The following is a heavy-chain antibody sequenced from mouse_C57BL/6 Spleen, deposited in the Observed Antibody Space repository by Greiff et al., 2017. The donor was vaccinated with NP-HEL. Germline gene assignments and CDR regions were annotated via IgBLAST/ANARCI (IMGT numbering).Heavy chain of an antibody. J-gene: IGHJ4*01. CDR1: GFNIKDYY. CDR3: ARWLLLYAMDY. D-gene: IGHD2-3*01. Sequence: DVKLVESGAELVKPGASFHFSFTASGFNIKDYYMHWVKQRTEQGLEWIGRIDPEDGETKYAPKFQGKATITADTSSNTAYLQLSSLTSEDTAVYYCARWLLLYAMDYWGQGTSVTVSS. CDR2: IDPEDGET. V-gene: IGHV14-2*01.